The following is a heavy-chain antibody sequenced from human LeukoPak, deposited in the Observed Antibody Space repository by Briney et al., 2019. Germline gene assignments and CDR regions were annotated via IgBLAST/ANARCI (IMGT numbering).Heavy chain of an antibody. Sequence: GRSLRLSCAASGFTFSNYAMHWVRQTPGKGLEWVAFVSYDGSWDSHSDSVKGRFTISRDDAKNSLYLQMNSLRAEDTAVYYCARDSSGNFIPDYFDYWGQGTLVTVSS. D-gene: IGHD3-10*01. CDR2: VSYDGSWD. V-gene: IGHV3-30*07. CDR1: GFTFSNYA. J-gene: IGHJ4*02. CDR3: ARDSSGNFIPDYFDY.